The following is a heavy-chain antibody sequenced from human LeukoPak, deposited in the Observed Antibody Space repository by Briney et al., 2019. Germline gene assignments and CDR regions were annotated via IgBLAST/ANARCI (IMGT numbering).Heavy chain of an antibody. Sequence: ASVKVSCKVSGYTLTELSMHWVRQAPGKGLEWMGGFDPEDGETIYAQKFQGRVTMTEDTSTDTAYMELSSLRSEDTAVYYCATCSVRAAISSLDPSDGMDVWGQGTTVTVSS. CDR1: GYTLTELS. V-gene: IGHV1-24*01. CDR3: ATCSVRAAISSLDPSDGMDV. D-gene: IGHD2-2*01. CDR2: FDPEDGET. J-gene: IGHJ6*02.